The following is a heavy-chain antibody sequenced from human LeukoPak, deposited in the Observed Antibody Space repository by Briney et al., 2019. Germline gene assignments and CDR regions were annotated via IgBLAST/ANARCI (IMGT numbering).Heavy chain of an antibody. CDR1: GGTFSSYA. D-gene: IGHD5-12*01. CDR2: IIPIFGTA. J-gene: IGHJ4*02. CDR3: ARGDRGYGIDY. V-gene: IGHV1-69*06. Sequence: ASVKVSCKASGGTFSSYAISWVRQAPGQGLEWMGGIIPIFGTANYAQKFQGRVTITADKSTSTAYMELSSLRSEDTAVYYCARGDRGYGIDYWGQGTLVTVSS.